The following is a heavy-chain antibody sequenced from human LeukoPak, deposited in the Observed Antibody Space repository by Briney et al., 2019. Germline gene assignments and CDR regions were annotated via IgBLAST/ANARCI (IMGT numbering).Heavy chain of an antibody. CDR2: IYYSGST. CDR3: ARRLPVWLGTETDAFDI. D-gene: IGHD5-18*01. CDR1: GGSISSSSYY. Sequence: SETLSLTCTVSGGSISSSSYYWGWIRQPPGKGLEWIGSIYYSGSTYYNPSLKSRVTISVDTSKNQFSLKLSSVTASDTAMYYCARRLPVWLGTETDAFDIWGQGTMVTVSS. V-gene: IGHV4-39*07. J-gene: IGHJ3*02.